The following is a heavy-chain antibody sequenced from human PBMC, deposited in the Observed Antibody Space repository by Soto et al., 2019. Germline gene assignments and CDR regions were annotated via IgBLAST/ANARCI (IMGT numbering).Heavy chain of an antibody. CDR2: ISSARSSI. J-gene: IGHJ3*01. CDR3: ARYAAFKAFDL. V-gene: IGHV3-21*01. Sequence: EVQLVESGGGLVKPGGSLRLSCATSGFTFNSYTMNWVRQAPGKGLEWVASISSARSSIDFADSVKGRFTISRDNVNNSVFLQMNSLRAEDTGIYYCARYAAFKAFDLWGQGTMVTVSS. CDR1: GFTFNSYT.